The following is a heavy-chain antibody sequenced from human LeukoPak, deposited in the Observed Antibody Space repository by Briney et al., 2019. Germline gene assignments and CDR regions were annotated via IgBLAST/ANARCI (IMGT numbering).Heavy chain of an antibody. CDR1: GFTFSSYG. Sequence: GRSLRLSCAASGFTFSSYGMHWVRQAPGKGLEWVAVIWYDGSNKYYADSVKGRFTISRDNSKNTLYLQMNSLRAEDTALYYCAKKTTPGIAVTGPLDYWGQGTLVTVSS. J-gene: IGHJ4*02. CDR3: AKKTTPGIAVTGPLDY. D-gene: IGHD6-19*01. V-gene: IGHV3-33*06. CDR2: IWYDGSNK.